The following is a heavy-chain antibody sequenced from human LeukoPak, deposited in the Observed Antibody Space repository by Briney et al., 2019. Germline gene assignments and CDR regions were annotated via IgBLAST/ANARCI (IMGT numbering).Heavy chain of an antibody. CDR2: ISGSGGNT. CDR3: AKVPQYYHDSSGYGAADY. Sequence: GSLRLSCAASGFIFSRYAMTWVRQAPGRGLEWVSAISGSGGNTYYADSVKGRFTISRDNSKNTLFLQMNSLRAEDTAVYYCAKVPQYYHDSSGYGAADYWGQGTLVTVSS. CDR1: GFIFSRYA. D-gene: IGHD3-22*01. J-gene: IGHJ4*02. V-gene: IGHV3-23*01.